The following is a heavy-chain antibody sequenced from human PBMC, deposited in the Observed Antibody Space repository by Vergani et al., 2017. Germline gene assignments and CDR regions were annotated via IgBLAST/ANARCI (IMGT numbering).Heavy chain of an antibody. CDR1: GFTFSSYA. V-gene: IGHV3-23*01. CDR2: ISGSGGST. D-gene: IGHD3-3*01. J-gene: IGHJ6*02. Sequence: EVQLLESGGGLVQPGGSLRLSCAASGFTFSSYAMSWVRQAPGKGLEWVSAISGSGGSTYYADSVKGRFTISRDNSKNTLYRQMNSLIGEDTAVYYCAKGRSDTNSYGMDVWGQGTTVTVSS. CDR3: AKGRSDTNSYGMDV.